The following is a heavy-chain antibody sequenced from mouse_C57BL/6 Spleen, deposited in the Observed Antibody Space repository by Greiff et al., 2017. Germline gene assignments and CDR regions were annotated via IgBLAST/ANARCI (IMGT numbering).Heavy chain of an antibody. CDR1: GFTFSSYG. D-gene: IGHD3-2*02. J-gene: IGHJ2*01. V-gene: IGHV5-6*01. CDR3: ARHEEIAQSNDWDY. CDR2: IYPGGSYT. Sequence: EVLLVESGGDLVKPGASLKLSCAASGFTFSSYGMSWVRQTPGQSLEWVATIYPGGSYTYYTDKVKGRFTISRDKDTSTLYLQMSSLKSEDTAMYYCARHEEIAQSNDWDYWGQGTTLTVSS.